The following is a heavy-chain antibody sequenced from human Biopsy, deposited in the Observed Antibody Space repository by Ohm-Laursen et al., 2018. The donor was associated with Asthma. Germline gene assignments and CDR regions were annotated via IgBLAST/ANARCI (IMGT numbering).Heavy chain of an antibody. CDR1: GGTFSNFA. D-gene: IGHD6-19*01. V-gene: IGHV1-69*13. CDR3: ARCQVGYSSGWSLLLKKIYYSGMDV. Sequence: ASVKVSCKSPGGTFSNFAISWVRQAPGQGLEWLGGIKTVFGTTNYAQKFQGRVTITADESTSTAYMEVTSLRSEDTAIYYCARCQVGYSSGWSLLLKKIYYSGMDVWGQGTAVTVSS. CDR2: IKTVFGTT. J-gene: IGHJ6*02.